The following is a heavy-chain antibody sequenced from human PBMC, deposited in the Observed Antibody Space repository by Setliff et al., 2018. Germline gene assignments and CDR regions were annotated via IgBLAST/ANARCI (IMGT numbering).Heavy chain of an antibody. V-gene: IGHV4-59*01. CDR1: GGSISPYF. D-gene: IGHD5-18*01. CDR2: IYHNGNT. Sequence: PSETLSLTCTVSGGSISPYFWSWIRQPPGKGLEWIGYIYHNGNTTFNPSLKTRVTMSVDTSKNQFALNLRSVTAADAAVYYCVRDRTAYSYGLDVWGQGTTVTVSS. CDR3: VRDRTAYSYGLDV. J-gene: IGHJ6*02.